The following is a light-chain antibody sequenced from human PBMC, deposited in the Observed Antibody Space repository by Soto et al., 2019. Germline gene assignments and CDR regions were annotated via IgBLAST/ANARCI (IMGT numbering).Light chain of an antibody. CDR2: ATS. J-gene: IGKJ1*01. CDR1: QSIGRW. Sequence: DIQMTQSPSTLSASVGDRVTITCRASQSIGRWLAWYQQKPGKAPKLLIYATSTLQGGVPSRFSGSGSGTDFTLTISSLQPEDFATYYCQQLSTYPRTFGQGTKVDIK. CDR3: QQLSTYPRT. V-gene: IGKV1-5*01.